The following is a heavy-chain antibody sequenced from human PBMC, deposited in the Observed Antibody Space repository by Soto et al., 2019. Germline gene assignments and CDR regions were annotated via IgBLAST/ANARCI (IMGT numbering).Heavy chain of an antibody. CDR3: ARDLAEAEYYDFWSGYPGDWYFDL. D-gene: IGHD3-3*01. V-gene: IGHV1-18*01. Sequence: ASVKVSCKASGYTFTSYGISWVRQAPGQGLEWMGWISAYNGNTNYAQKLQGRVTMTTDTSTSTAYMELRSLRSDDTAVYYCARDLAEAEYYDFWSGYPGDWYFDLWGRGTLVTVSS. J-gene: IGHJ2*01. CDR2: ISAYNGNT. CDR1: GYTFTSYG.